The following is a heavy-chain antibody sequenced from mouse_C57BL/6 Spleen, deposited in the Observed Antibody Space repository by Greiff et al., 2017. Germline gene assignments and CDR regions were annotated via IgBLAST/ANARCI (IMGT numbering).Heavy chain of an antibody. CDR3: ARSDGSPFDY. Sequence: QVQLKQPGAELVRPGSSVKLSCKASGYTFTSYWMHWVKQRPIQGLEWIGNIDPSDSETHYNQKFKDKATLTVDKSSSTAYMQLSSLTSEDSAVYYCARSDGSPFDYWGQGTTLTVSS. V-gene: IGHV1-52*01. CDR2: IDPSDSET. J-gene: IGHJ2*01. D-gene: IGHD1-1*01. CDR1: GYTFTSYW.